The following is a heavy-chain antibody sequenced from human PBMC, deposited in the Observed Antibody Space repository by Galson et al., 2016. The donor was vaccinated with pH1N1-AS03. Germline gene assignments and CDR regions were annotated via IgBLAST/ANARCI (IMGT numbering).Heavy chain of an antibody. V-gene: IGHV1-69*13. CDR3: ASGPCCWSDRHYYYAMDV. CDR2: IIPIFYTP. D-gene: IGHD3-3*01. CDR1: GGPFSSYA. J-gene: IGHJ6*02. Sequence: SVKVSCKDSGGPFSSYAISWVRQAPGQGLEWMGGIIPIFYTPNYAQNFQGRVTITSDESTNTAYMDLSSLSSEDPAVYCCASGPCCWSDRHYYYAMDVWGQGTTVTVSS.